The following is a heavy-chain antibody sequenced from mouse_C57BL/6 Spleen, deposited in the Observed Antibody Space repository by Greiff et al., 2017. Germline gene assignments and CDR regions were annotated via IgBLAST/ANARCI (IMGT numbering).Heavy chain of an antibody. CDR2: IYPRSGNT. CDR1: GYTFTSYG. V-gene: IGHV1-81*01. J-gene: IGHJ4*01. Sequence: VQVVESGAELARPGASVKLSCKASGYTFTSYGISWVKQRTGQGLEWIGEIYPRSGNTYYNEKFKGKATLTADKSSSTAYMELRSLTSEDAAVYFCANGYSYAMDYWGQGTSVTVSS. CDR3: ANGYSYAMDY. D-gene: IGHD2-3*01.